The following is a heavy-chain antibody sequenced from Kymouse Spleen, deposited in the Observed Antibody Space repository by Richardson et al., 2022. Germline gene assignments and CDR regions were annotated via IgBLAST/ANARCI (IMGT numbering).Heavy chain of an antibody. V-gene: IGHV3-7*01. CDR1: GFTFSSYW. CDR2: IKQDGSEK. D-gene: IGHD2-8*01. CDR3: ARDGCTNGVCYMDAFDI. J-gene: IGHJ3*02. Sequence: EVQLVESGGGLVQPGGSLRLSCAASGFTFSSYWMSWVRQAPGKGLEWVANIKQDGSEKYYVDSVKGRFTISRDNAKNSLYLQMNSLRAEDTAVYYCARDGCTNGVCYMDAFDIWGQGTMVTVSS.